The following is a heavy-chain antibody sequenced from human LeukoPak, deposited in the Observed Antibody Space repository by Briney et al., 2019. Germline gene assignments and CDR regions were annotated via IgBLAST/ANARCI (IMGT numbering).Heavy chain of an antibody. V-gene: IGHV4-61*02. CDR2: IYTSGST. CDR1: GGSISSGSYY. Sequence: SETLSLTCTVSGGSISSGSYYWSWIRQPAGKGLEWIGRIYTSGSTNYNPSLKSRVTISVDTSKNQFSLKLSSVTAADTAVYYCARTYYYGSGSYSGFDYWGQGTLVTVSS. D-gene: IGHD3-10*01. CDR3: ARTYYYGSGSYSGFDY. J-gene: IGHJ4*02.